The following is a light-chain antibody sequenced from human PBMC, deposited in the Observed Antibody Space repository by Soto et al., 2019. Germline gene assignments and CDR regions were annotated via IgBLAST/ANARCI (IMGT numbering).Light chain of an antibody. CDR2: GAS. V-gene: IGKV3-20*01. CDR1: QSVSSRY. Sequence: ESELTQAPGTLSLSPGERATLSCRASQSVSSRYLAWYQQKPGQAPRLLIYGASNRATGIPDRFSGSGSGTDFTLTISRLEPEDFAVYYCQQYGSSGTFGQGTKVDVK. CDR3: QQYGSSGT. J-gene: IGKJ1*01.